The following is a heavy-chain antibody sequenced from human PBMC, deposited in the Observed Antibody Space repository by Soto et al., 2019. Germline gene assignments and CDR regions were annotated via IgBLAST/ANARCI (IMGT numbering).Heavy chain of an antibody. CDR1: GFTFSTYG. CDR2: IWSDGTNK. V-gene: IGHV3-33*01. CDR3: ARDYDSSGFCRQTYYFEY. Sequence: GGSLRLSCAASGFTFSTYGMHWVRQAPGKGLEWVAVIWSDGTNKYYADSVKGRFTISRDNSKNTLYLQMNSLRAEDTAVYYCARDYDSSGFCRQTYYFEYWGQGTLVTVSS. J-gene: IGHJ4*02. D-gene: IGHD3-22*01.